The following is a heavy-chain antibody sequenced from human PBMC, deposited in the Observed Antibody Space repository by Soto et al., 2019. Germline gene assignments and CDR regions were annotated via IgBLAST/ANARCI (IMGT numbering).Heavy chain of an antibody. CDR2: IIPIFGTA. J-gene: IGHJ6*02. CDR1: GGTFSSYA. V-gene: IGHV1-69*12. D-gene: IGHD3-10*01. CDR3: ARDRYYYGSGSPHMDV. Sequence: QVQLVQSGAEVKKPGSSVKVACKASGGTFSSYAISWVRQAPGQGLEGMGGIIPIFGTANYAQKFQGRVTITAAASTSTAYMGLSRLRDAATDVYYCARDRYYYGSGSPHMDVWGQGTTVTVSS.